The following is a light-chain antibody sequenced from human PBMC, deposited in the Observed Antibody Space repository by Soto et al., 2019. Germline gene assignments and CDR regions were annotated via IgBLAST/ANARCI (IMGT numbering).Light chain of an antibody. CDR3: QKYGSTPLVT. Sequence: EIVLTQSPGTLSLSPGERATLSCRASQSVSSNHLAWYQQKPGQAPRLLIYGASSRATGIPDRFSGSGSGTDYTLTISRLEPEDFAVYYCQKYGSTPLVTFGQGTRLEIK. J-gene: IGKJ5*01. V-gene: IGKV3-20*01. CDR1: QSVSSNH. CDR2: GAS.